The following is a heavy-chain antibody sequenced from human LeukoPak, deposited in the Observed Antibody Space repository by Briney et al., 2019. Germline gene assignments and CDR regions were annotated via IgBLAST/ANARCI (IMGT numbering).Heavy chain of an antibody. CDR1: GYTFTSYD. V-gene: IGHV1-8*01. CDR2: MNANRGNT. Sequence: ASVKVSCKSSGYTFTSYDINWVRQAPGQGLEWMGWMNANRGNTGYAQKFQGRVTMTRDTSISTAYMELSSLRSEDTAVYYCARSGGYHPLDYWDQGTLVTVSS. J-gene: IGHJ4*02. D-gene: IGHD5-12*01. CDR3: ARSGGYHPLDY.